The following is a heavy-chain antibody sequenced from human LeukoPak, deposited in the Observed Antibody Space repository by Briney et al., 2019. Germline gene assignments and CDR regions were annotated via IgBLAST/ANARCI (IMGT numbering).Heavy chain of an antibody. V-gene: IGHV3-7*05. Sequence: GGSLRLSCAASGFTFSSYWMTWVREAPGKGLEWVAKIKQDGSEKYYVDSVKGRYTISRDNAKNSLYLQMNSLRAEDTAVYYCGRYYVMDVWGQGTSVTVSS. CDR3: GRYYVMDV. CDR1: GFTFSSYW. CDR2: IKQDGSEK. J-gene: IGHJ6*02.